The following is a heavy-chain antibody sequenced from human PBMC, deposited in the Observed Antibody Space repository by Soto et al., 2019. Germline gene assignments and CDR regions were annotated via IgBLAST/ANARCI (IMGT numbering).Heavy chain of an antibody. D-gene: IGHD2-21*02. CDR2: INPDGGGT. V-gene: IGHV1-46*02. J-gene: IGHJ4*02. CDR3: ARDPYCGGDCYHFDF. Sequence: QVQLVQSGAEVKKPGASVKVSCKASGYTFDSYYILWVRQAPGQRLEWMGLINPDGGGTSYAQNLRGRVTMTRDTSTSTVYMELSSLRSEDTAMYYCARDPYCGGDCYHFDFWGQGTLVTVSS. CDR1: GYTFDSYY.